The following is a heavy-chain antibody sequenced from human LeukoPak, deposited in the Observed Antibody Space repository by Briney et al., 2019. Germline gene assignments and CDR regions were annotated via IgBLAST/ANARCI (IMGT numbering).Heavy chain of an antibody. D-gene: IGHD4-17*01. CDR1: GFTFSSYS. J-gene: IGHJ5*02. V-gene: IGHV3-21*01. CDR2: ISSSSSYI. CDR3: ARDASTVTTLGWFDP. Sequence: GGSLRLSCAASGFTFSSYSMNWVRQAPGKGLEWVSSISSSSSYIYYADSVKGRFTISRDNAKNSLYLQMNSLRAEDTAVYYCARDASTVTTLGWFDPWGQGTLVTVSS.